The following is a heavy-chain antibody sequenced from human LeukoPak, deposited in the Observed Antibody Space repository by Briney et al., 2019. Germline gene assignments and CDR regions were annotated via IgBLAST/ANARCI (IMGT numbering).Heavy chain of an antibody. Sequence: SETLSLTCAVSGGSINNYYWSWIRQPPGKGLERIGYFYSGGRSNFNPSLTSRVTMSVDTSKNQFFLELSSVTAADTAVYFCARYYCIGNYCYSTNWFDTWGQGTLVTVSS. CDR3: ARYYCIGNYCYSTNWFDT. J-gene: IGHJ5*02. CDR1: GGSINNYY. CDR2: FYSGGRS. V-gene: IGHV4-59*12. D-gene: IGHD2-21*01.